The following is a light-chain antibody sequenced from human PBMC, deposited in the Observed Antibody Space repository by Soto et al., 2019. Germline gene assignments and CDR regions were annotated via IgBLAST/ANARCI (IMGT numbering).Light chain of an antibody. CDR1: QGISSA. Sequence: AIQLTQSPSSLSASVGDRVTITCRASQGISSALAWYQQKPGKAPKLLIYDASSLESGVPSRFSGSGSGTDFTLTISSLQPEDFATYYCQQFNSYPLFGQGTRPEIK. V-gene: IGKV1-13*02. CDR2: DAS. CDR3: QQFNSYPL. J-gene: IGKJ5*01.